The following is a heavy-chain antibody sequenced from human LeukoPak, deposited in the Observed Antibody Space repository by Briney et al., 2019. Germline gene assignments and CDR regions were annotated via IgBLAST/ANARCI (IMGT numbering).Heavy chain of an antibody. Sequence: ASVKVSCKASAYTFTSYYMHWVRQAPGQGLEWMGIINPSGGSTSYAQKFQGRVTMTRDTSISTAYMELSRLRSDDTAVDYCARVKRGAGRIGNWFDPWGQGTLVTVSS. D-gene: IGHD6-19*01. CDR3: ARVKRGAGRIGNWFDP. J-gene: IGHJ5*02. CDR2: INPSGGST. V-gene: IGHV1-46*01. CDR1: AYTFTSYY.